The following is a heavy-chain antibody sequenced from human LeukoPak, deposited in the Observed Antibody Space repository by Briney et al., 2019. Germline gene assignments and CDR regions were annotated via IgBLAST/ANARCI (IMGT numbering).Heavy chain of an antibody. CDR2: IRSKANSYAT. D-gene: IGHD4-17*01. J-gene: IGHJ4*02. CDR1: GLTFSGSA. V-gene: IGHV3-73*01. CDR3: TILYGDPPPRLY. Sequence: PGGSLRLSCAASGLTFSGSAMHWVRQASGKGLEWVGRIRSKANSYATAYAASVKGRFTISRDDSKNTAYLQMNSLKTEDTAVYYCTILYGDPPPRLYWGQGILVTVSS.